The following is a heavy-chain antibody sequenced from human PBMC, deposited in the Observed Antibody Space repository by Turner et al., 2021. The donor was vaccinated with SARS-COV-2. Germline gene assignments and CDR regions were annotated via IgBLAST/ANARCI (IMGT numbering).Heavy chain of an antibody. CDR3: ARDLSPGGADV. D-gene: IGHD4-17*01. V-gene: IGHV3-9*01. J-gene: IGHJ6*02. CDR2: IMWDSGSI. Sequence: EVQLVESGGGLVQPGRSLRLSCAGSGFTFNEHAMPWVRQAPGKGLEWVSGIMWDSGSIGYADSVKGRFTISRDNAKNSLYLEMNSLRVEDTALYYCARDLSPGGADVWGQGTTVTVSS. CDR1: GFTFNEHA.